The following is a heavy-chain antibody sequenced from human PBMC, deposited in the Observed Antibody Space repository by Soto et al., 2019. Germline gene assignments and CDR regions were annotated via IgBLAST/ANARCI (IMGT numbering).Heavy chain of an antibody. CDR3: TTGSDEGY. V-gene: IGHV3-15*07. D-gene: IGHD1-26*01. Sequence: EVQLVESGGGLVKPGGSLRLSCAASGFSFTKAWMNWVRQAPGKGLEWVGRIRTYSEGERTDYSAPVKGRFSISRDDSKNILYLQMNSLKIEDTAVYYCTTGSDEGYWGQGALVTVSS. CDR2: IRTYSEGERT. J-gene: IGHJ4*02. CDR1: GFSFTKAW.